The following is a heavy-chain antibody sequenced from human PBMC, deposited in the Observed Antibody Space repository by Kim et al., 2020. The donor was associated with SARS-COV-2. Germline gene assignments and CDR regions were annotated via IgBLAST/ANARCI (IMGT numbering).Heavy chain of an antibody. J-gene: IGHJ2*01. CDR3: ARDGRSCSGSGCYWYFDL. D-gene: IGHD2-15*01. Sequence: GGSLRLSCAASGFTFSSYAVHWVRQAPGKGLEYVSAISSNGGSTYYANSVKGRFTISRDNSKNTLYLQMDSLRVEDMAVYYCARDGRSCSGSGCYWYFDLWGRGTLVTVSS. CDR2: ISSNGGST. CDR1: GFTFSSYA. V-gene: IGHV3-64*01.